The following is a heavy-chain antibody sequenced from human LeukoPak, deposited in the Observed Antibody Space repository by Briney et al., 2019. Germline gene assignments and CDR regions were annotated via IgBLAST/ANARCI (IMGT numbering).Heavy chain of an antibody. CDR3: AGTGTGYYYGMDV. CDR1: GGSISSYY. D-gene: IGHD3/OR15-3a*01. V-gene: IGHV4-59*01. Sequence: SETLSLTCTVSGGSISSYYWSWIRQPPGKGLEMIGYIYYSGSTNHNPSLKSRVTISVDTSKNQFSLKLSSVTAADTAVYYCAGTGTGYYYGMDVWGQGTTVTVSS. CDR2: IYYSGST. J-gene: IGHJ6*02.